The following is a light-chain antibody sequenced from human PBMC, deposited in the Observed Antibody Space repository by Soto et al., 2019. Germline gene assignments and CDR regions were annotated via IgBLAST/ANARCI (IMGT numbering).Light chain of an antibody. CDR1: QTVISNY. J-gene: IGKJ1*01. CDR3: QHYGSSPQT. Sequence: EIVLTQSPGTLSLSPGERATLSCRASQTVISNYLAWYQQKPGQAPRLLIYGAFSRATGIPDRFSGSGSGTDFTLTISRLEHEDFAVYYCQHYGSSPQTFGQGTKVEIK. CDR2: GAF. V-gene: IGKV3-20*01.